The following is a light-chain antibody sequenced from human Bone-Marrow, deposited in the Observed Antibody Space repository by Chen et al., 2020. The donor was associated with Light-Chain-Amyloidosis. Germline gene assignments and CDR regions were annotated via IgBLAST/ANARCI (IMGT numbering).Light chain of an antibody. CDR3: QQRSNWPQRT. J-gene: IGKJ1*01. CDR2: DAS. V-gene: IGKV3-11*01. CDR1: QSVRRY. Sequence: DIVLTQSPATLSLSPGERATLSCRASQSVRRYLDWYQQKPGQAPSLLIYDASNRASGLPARFSGSGSGTDFTLTISSLEPEDFAVYYCQQRSNWPQRTFGQGTKVEIK.